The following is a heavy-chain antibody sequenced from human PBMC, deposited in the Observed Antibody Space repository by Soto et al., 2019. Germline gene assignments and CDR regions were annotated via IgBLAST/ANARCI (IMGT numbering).Heavy chain of an antibody. Sequence: GGSLRLSCAASGFTFSSCDMSWVRQATGKGLEWVSAISGSGGSTYYADSVKGRFTISRDNSKNTLYLQMNSLRAEDTAVYYCAKPQYYDFWSGYSNFDYWGQGTLVTVSS. J-gene: IGHJ4*02. CDR1: GFTFSSCD. D-gene: IGHD3-3*01. CDR3: AKPQYYDFWSGYSNFDY. V-gene: IGHV3-23*01. CDR2: ISGSGGST.